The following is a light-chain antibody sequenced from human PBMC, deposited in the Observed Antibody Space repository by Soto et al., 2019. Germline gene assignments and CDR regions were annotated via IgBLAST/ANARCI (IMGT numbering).Light chain of an antibody. J-gene: IGLJ2*01. Sequence: SYELTQPPSVSVSPGQTASITCSGDTLGDKYACWYQQKPGQSPVLVIYQDSKRPSGIPERFSGSNSGNTATLTISGTQAMDEADYYFQAWDSLVVFGGGTKVTVL. V-gene: IGLV3-1*01. CDR2: QDS. CDR3: QAWDSLVV. CDR1: TLGDKY.